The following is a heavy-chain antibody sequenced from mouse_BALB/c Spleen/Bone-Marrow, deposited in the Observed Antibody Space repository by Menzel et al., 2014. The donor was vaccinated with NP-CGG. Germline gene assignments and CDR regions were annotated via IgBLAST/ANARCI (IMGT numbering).Heavy chain of an antibody. Sequence: EVQGVESGAELVKPGASVKSSCTASGFNITDTYMNWVKQRAEQGLEWIGRIDPANGYTEYDPKFQGKATIIADTSSNTAYLQLGSLTSEDTAVYYCATLTGTFDYWAQGTTLTVSS. CDR1: GFNITDTY. CDR3: ATLTGTFDY. J-gene: IGHJ2*01. CDR2: IDPANGYT. V-gene: IGHV14-3*02. D-gene: IGHD4-1*01.